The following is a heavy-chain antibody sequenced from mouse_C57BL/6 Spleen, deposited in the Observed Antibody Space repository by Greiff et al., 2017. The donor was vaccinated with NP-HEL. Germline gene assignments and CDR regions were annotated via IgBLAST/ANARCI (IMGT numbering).Heavy chain of an antibody. CDR1: GFTFSSYT. CDR3: ASPLYYGNLAWFAY. V-gene: IGHV5-9*01. D-gene: IGHD2-1*01. Sequence: EVQLVESGGGLVKPGGSLKLSCAASGFTFSSYTMSWVRQTPEKRLEWVATISGGGNTYYPDSVKGRFTISRDNAKNTLYLQMSSLRSEDTALYYCASPLYYGNLAWFAYWGQRTLVTVSA. CDR2: ISGGGNT. J-gene: IGHJ3*01.